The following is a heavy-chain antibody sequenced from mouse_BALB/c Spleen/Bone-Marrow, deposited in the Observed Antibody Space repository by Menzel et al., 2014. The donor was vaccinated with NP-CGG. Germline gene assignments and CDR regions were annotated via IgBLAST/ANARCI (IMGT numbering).Heavy chain of an antibody. CDR3: ASCGNYEAWFAY. CDR2: IDPYNGDT. V-gene: IGHV1S135*01. CDR1: GYAFTSYN. D-gene: IGHD2-1*01. J-gene: IGHJ3*01. Sequence: VQLQQSGPELVKPGASVKVSCKASGYAFTSYNIYWVKQSHGKSLEWIRYIDPYNGDTNYNKKFKVKATLTVDKSSSTAYMHLNSLKSEDSAVYYCASCGNYEAWFAYWGQGTLVTVSA.